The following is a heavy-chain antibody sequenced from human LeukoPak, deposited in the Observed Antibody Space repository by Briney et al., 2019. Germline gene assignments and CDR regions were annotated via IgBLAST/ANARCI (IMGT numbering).Heavy chain of an antibody. D-gene: IGHD6-13*01. CDR3: AKEPTYSSTWYGIDY. J-gene: IGHJ4*02. CDR2: ISGSGDST. V-gene: IGHV3-23*01. CDR1: GFTFSRYA. Sequence: GGSLRLSCAASGFTFSRYAMSWVRQAPGKGLEWVSAISGSGDSTFYADSVKGRFTISRDISKNTLYLQMNSLRAEDAAVYYCAKEPTYSSTWYGIDYWGQGTLVTVSS.